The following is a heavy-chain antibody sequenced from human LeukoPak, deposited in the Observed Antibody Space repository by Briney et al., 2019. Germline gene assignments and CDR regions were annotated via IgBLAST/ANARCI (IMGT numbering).Heavy chain of an antibody. CDR1: GFTFSSYS. CDR3: ARGVVVVPAAIFGY. J-gene: IGHJ4*02. Sequence: GGSLRLSCAASGFTFSSYSMNWVRQAPGKGLEWVSSISSSSSYIYYADSVKGRFTISRDNAKNSLYLQMNSLRAEDTAVYYCARGVVVVPAAIFGYWGQGTLVTVSS. V-gene: IGHV3-21*01. CDR2: ISSSSSYI. D-gene: IGHD2-2*02.